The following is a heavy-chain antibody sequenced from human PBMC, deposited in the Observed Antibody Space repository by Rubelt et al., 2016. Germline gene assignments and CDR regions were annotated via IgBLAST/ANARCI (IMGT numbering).Heavy chain of an antibody. J-gene: IGHJ4*02. D-gene: IGHD3-3*01. CDR3: AKDGTKARYYDFWSGQDPEFDY. Sequence: EVQLLESGGGLVQPGGSLRLSCAASGFTFSSYAMSWVRQAPGKGLEWVSAISGSGGSTYYADSVKGRFTISRENSKKTLYLQMNSLRAEDTAVYYCAKDGTKARYYDFWSGQDPEFDYWGQGTLVTVSS. V-gene: IGHV3-23*01. CDR1: GFTFSSYA. CDR2: ISGSGGST.